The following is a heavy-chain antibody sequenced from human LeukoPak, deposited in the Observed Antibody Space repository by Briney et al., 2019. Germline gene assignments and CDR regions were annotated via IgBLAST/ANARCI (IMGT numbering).Heavy chain of an antibody. CDR1: GGSISSYY. V-gene: IGHV4-59*08. Sequence: SETLSLTCTVSGGSISSYYWSWIRQPPGKGLEWIGYIYYSGSTNYNPSLKSRVTISVDTSKNQFSLKLSSVTAADTAVYYCARHVAAAVIPALAFFDYWGQGTLVTVSS. D-gene: IGHD6-13*01. CDR2: IYYSGST. CDR3: ARHVAAAVIPALAFFDY. J-gene: IGHJ4*02.